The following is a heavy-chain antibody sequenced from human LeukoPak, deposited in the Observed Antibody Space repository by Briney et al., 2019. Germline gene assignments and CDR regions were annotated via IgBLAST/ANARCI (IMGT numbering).Heavy chain of an antibody. J-gene: IGHJ4*02. CDR1: GFTFSSYS. V-gene: IGHV3-21*01. CDR2: ISSSSSYI. D-gene: IGHD2-15*01. Sequence: GGSQRLSCAAAGFTFSSYSMNWVRQAPGKGLEWVSSISSSSSYIYYADSVKGRFTISRDNAKNSLYLQMNSLRAEDTAVYYCARLPQGVAATTFDYWGQGTLVTVSS. CDR3: ARLPQGVAATTFDY.